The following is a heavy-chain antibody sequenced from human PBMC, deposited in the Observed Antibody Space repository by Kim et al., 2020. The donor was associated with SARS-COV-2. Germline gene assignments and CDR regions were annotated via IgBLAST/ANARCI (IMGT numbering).Heavy chain of an antibody. D-gene: IGHD5-18*01. Sequence: SETLSLTCTVSGGSISSYYWSWIRQPPGKGLEWIGYIYYSGSTNYNPSLKSRVTISVDTSKNQFSLKLSSVTAADTAVYYCATGTSDTAMVKTNYYYYYMDVWGKGTTVTVSS. J-gene: IGHJ6*03. CDR3: ATGTSDTAMVKTNYYYYYMDV. CDR2: IYYSGST. CDR1: GGSISSYY. V-gene: IGHV4-59*08.